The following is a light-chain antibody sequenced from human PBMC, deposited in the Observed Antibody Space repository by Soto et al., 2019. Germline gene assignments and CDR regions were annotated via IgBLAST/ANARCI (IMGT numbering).Light chain of an antibody. CDR3: CSYAGSNNWV. CDR2: DVN. J-gene: IGLJ3*02. Sequence: QSALTQPRSVSGSPGQSVTISCTGTSSDVGGYNYVSWYQQHPGNAPKLMIYDVNKRPSGVPDRFSGSKSGNTASLTISGLQAEDEADYYCCSYAGSNNWVFGGGTKLTVL. CDR1: SSDVGGYNY. V-gene: IGLV2-11*01.